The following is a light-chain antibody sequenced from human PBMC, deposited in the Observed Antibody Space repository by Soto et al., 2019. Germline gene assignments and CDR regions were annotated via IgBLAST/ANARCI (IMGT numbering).Light chain of an antibody. Sequence: QSALTQPASVSGSPGQSITISCTGTASDVGAYDYVSWYQHHPGKPPKLLIFEGRDRPSGVSKRFSGSKSGNTASLTISGLQPEDEADYFCSSSTSSSTLVFGTVTKVTVL. CDR1: ASDVGAYDY. CDR2: EGR. J-gene: IGLJ1*01. V-gene: IGLV2-14*01. CDR3: SSSTSSSTLV.